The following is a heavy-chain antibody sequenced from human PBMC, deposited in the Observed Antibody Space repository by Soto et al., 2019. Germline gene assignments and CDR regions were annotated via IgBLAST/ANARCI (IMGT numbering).Heavy chain of an antibody. Sequence: QVQLEESGGGVVQPGRSLRLSCAASGFTFGHYAMHWVRQAPGKGLEWLAIISYDGDNEYYAGSVRGRFTISRDNSKKTLNLQTKTLSNEDTAVNYCPKDGGQFFGNGPASPANHFAYWGKGTRVTVSS. V-gene: IGHV3-30*18. CDR3: PKDGGQFFGNGPASPANHFAY. CDR1: GFTFGHYA. D-gene: IGHD3-3*01. CDR2: ISYDGDNE. J-gene: IGHJ4*02.